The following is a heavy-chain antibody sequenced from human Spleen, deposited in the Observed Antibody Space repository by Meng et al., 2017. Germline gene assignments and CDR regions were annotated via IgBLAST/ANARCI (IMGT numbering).Heavy chain of an antibody. J-gene: IGHJ4*02. CDR2: INHSGST. V-gene: IGHV4-34*01. D-gene: IGHD4-11*01. Sequence: QWVAGLLNPPETRSLTCVVSGRSFSDSYWSWIRQPPGKGLEWIGEINHSGSTNYNPSLESRATISVDTSQNNLSLKLSSVTAADSAVYYCARGPTTMAHDFDYWGQGTLVTVSS. CDR3: ARGPTTMAHDFDY. CDR1: GRSFSDSY.